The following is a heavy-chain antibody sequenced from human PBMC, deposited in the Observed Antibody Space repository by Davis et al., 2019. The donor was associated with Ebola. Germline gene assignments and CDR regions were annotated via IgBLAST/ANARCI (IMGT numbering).Heavy chain of an antibody. CDR1: GFTFSSYG. Sequence: PGGSLRLSCAASGFTFSSYGMHWVRQAQGQGLEWVAVISYDGSNKYYADSVKGRFTISRDNSKNTLYLQMNSLRAEDTAVYYCARGVVEPEFRSWGVDYWGQGTLVTVSS. CDR3: ARGVVEPEFRSWGVDY. CDR2: ISYDGSNK. J-gene: IGHJ4*02. D-gene: IGHD1-14*01. V-gene: IGHV3-30*03.